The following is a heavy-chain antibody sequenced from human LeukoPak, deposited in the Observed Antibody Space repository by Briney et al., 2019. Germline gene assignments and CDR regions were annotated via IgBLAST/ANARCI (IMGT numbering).Heavy chain of an antibody. V-gene: IGHV3-48*03. CDR1: GFTFGSYE. CDR3: ARSIAVAGSPSDY. D-gene: IGHD6-19*01. CDR2: ISSSGSTI. J-gene: IGHJ4*02. Sequence: GGSLRLSCAASGFTFGSYEMNWVHQAPGKGLEWVSYISSSGSTIYYADSVKGRFTISRDNAKNSLYLQMNSLRAEDTAVYYCARSIAVAGSPSDYWGQGTLVTVSS.